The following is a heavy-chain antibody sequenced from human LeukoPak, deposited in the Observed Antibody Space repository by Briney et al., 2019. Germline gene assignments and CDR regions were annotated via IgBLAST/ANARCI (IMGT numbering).Heavy chain of an antibody. Sequence: GASVKVSCKASGYTFTGYYIHWVRQAPGQGLEWMGWINPNSGGTNYAQKFQGRVTMTRDTSISTAYMELSRLRFDDTAVYYCARGGVGEYSSSSDPEHFDYWGQGTLVTVSS. CDR3: ARGGVGEYSSSSDPEHFDY. V-gene: IGHV1-2*02. D-gene: IGHD6-6*01. CDR1: GYTFTGYY. J-gene: IGHJ4*02. CDR2: INPNSGGT.